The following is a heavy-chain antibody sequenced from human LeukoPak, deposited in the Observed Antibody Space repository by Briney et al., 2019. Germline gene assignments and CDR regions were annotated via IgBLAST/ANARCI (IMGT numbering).Heavy chain of an antibody. CDR3: ARGYSSSWYFNWFDP. J-gene: IGHJ5*02. CDR2: IYHSGST. Sequence: SETLSLTCSVSGYAISSGNFWGWIRQPPGKGLEWIGTIYHSGSTYYKPSLKSRVTISVDTSKNQFSLKLSSVTAADTAVYYCARGYSSSWYFNWFDPWGQGTLVTVSS. D-gene: IGHD6-13*01. V-gene: IGHV4-38-2*02. CDR1: GYAISSGNF.